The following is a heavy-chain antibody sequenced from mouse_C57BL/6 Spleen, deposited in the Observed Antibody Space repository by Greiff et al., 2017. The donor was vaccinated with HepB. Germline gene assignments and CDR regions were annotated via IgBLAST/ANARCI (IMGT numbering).Heavy chain of an antibody. CDR1: GYTFTSYW. V-gene: IGHV1-55*01. Sequence: VQLQQPGAELVKPGASVKMSCKASGYTFTSYWITWVKQRPGQGLEWIGDIYPGSGSTNYNEKFKSKATLTVDTSSSTAYMQLSSLTSEDSAVYYCARGISGNYGIWAMDYWGQGTSVTVSS. CDR3: ARGISGNYGIWAMDY. D-gene: IGHD2-1*01. CDR2: IYPGSGST. J-gene: IGHJ4*01.